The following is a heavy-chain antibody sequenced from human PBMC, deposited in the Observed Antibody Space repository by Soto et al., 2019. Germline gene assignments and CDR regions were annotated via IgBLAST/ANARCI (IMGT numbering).Heavy chain of an antibody. V-gene: IGHV4-31*03. CDR1: GGSISSGGYY. CDR2: IYYSGST. Sequence: SETLSLTCTVSGGSISSGGYYWSWIRQHPGKGLEWIGYIYYSGSTYYNPSLKSRVTISVDTSKNQFSLKLSSVTAADTAVYYCARDASPYCSSTSCIPFDYWGQGTLVTVSS. CDR3: ARDASPYCSSTSCIPFDY. J-gene: IGHJ4*02. D-gene: IGHD2-2*01.